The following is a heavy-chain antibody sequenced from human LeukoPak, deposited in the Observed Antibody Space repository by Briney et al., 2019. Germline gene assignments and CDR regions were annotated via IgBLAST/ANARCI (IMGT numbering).Heavy chain of an antibody. CDR3: AKGRDRYYYYYMDV. V-gene: IGHV3-30*18. CDR2: ISYDGSNK. CDR1: GFTFSSYG. Sequence: GRSLRLSCAASGFTFSSYGMHWVRQAPGKGLEWVAVISYDGSNKYYADSVKGRFTISRDNSKNTLYLQMNSLRAEDTAVYYCAKGRDRYYYYYMDVWGKGTTVTVSS. J-gene: IGHJ6*03. D-gene: IGHD3-22*01.